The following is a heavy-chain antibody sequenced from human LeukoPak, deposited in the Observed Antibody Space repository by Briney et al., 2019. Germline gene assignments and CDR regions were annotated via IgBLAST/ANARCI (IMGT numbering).Heavy chain of an antibody. CDR2: ISSSSSYI. Sequence: GGSLRLSCAASGFTFSSYSMNWVRQAPGKGLEWVSSISSSSSYIYYADSVKGRFTISRDNAKNSLYLQMNSLRAEDTAVYYCARDQQPGVCGSARQFDPWGQGTLVTVSS. CDR1: GFTFSSYS. D-gene: IGHD1-14*01. J-gene: IGHJ5*02. V-gene: IGHV3-21*01. CDR3: ARDQQPGVCGSARQFDP.